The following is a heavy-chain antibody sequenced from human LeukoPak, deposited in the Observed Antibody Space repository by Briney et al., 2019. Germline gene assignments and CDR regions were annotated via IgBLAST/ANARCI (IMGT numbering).Heavy chain of an antibody. Sequence: GASVTVSCKASGYTFTTYALTWVRQAPGQRLEWMGWTNVGNGNTKSSQKFQGRVTITRDMSASTAYMELSSLRSEDTAVYYCARGLGYGVFDPWGQGTLVTVSS. CDR2: TNVGNGNT. CDR1: GYTFTTYA. CDR3: ARGLGYGVFDP. V-gene: IGHV1-3*01. D-gene: IGHD6-13*01. J-gene: IGHJ5*02.